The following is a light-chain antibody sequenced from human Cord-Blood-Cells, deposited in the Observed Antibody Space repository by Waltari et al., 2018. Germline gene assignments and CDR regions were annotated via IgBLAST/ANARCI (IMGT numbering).Light chain of an antibody. J-gene: IGKJ2*01. CDR3: QQYYTYPYT. CDR1: QGISSY. Sequence: IRMPQSPSPFSASTGDRVTITCRASQGISSYVARYQQKPGKAPKRLIYAASTLQSGVPSGFSGSGTATDFALTISSLQSEDFATYYCQQYYTYPYTFGQGTKLEIK. V-gene: IGKV1-8*01. CDR2: AAS.